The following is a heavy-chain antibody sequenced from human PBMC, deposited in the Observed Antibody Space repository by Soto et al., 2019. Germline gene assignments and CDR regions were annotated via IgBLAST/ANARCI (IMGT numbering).Heavy chain of an antibody. CDR3: ARGRASGSSYLLDY. D-gene: IGHD3-10*01. J-gene: IGHJ4*02. Sequence: ASVKVSCKASGDTFTTYDINWVRQATGHGLEWMGWINPNSGNIGYAQRFQGRVTMTRDTAIRTAYMEVSSLRSDDTAVYYCARGRASGSSYLLDYWGQGTLVTVS. CDR2: INPNSGNI. V-gene: IGHV1-8*01. CDR1: GDTFTTYD.